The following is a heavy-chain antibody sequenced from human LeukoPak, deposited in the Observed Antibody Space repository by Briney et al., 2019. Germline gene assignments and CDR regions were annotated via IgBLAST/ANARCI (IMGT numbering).Heavy chain of an antibody. D-gene: IGHD1-26*01. CDR3: AREVGATTPNWSDP. Sequence: PSETLSLTCTVSGGSISSYYWSWIRQPPGKGLEWIGYIYYSGSTNYNPSLKSRVTISVDTSKNQFSLKLSSVTAADTAVYYCAREVGATTPNWSDPWGQGTLVTVSS. J-gene: IGHJ5*02. V-gene: IGHV4-59*01. CDR2: IYYSGST. CDR1: GGSISSYY.